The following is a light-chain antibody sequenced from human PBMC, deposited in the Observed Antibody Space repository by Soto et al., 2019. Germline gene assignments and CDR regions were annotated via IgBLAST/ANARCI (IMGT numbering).Light chain of an antibody. Sequence: EIVLTQSPGTLSLSPGERATLSCRASQSVNRGYLAWYQQKAGQAPRLLIFGASSRATGIPDRFSGSGSGTDFTLTISRLEPEDCAVYFCQQYGSSPRTFGQGTKLEIK. CDR3: QQYGSSPRT. CDR1: QSVNRGY. J-gene: IGKJ2*01. CDR2: GAS. V-gene: IGKV3-20*01.